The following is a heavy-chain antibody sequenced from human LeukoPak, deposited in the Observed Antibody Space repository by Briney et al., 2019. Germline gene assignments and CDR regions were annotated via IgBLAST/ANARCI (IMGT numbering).Heavy chain of an antibody. CDR1: GFTFSSYG. V-gene: IGHV3-23*01. Sequence: PGRSLRLSCAASGFTFSSYGMHWVRQAPGKGLEWVSAISGSGGSTYYADSVKGRFTISRDNSKNTLYLQMNSLRAEDTAVYYCAKDGDSSGWSDIDYWGQGTLVTVSS. CDR3: AKDGDSSGWSDIDY. J-gene: IGHJ4*02. CDR2: ISGSGGST. D-gene: IGHD6-19*01.